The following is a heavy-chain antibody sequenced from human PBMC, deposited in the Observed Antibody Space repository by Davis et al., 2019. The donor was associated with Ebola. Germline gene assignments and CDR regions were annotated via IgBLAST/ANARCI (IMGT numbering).Heavy chain of an antibody. CDR1: GGSISSYY. J-gene: IGHJ6*02. CDR3: ARDPPRYGMDV. Sequence: PGGSLRLSCTVSGGSISSYYWSWIRQPPGKGLEWIGYIYYSGSTNYNPSLKSRVTISVDTSKNQFSLKLSSVTAADTAVYYCARDPPRYGMDVWGQGTTVTVSS. CDR2: IYYSGST. V-gene: IGHV4-59*12.